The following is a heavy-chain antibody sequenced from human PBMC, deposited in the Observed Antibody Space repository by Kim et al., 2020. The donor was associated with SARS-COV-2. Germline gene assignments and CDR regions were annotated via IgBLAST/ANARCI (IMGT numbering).Heavy chain of an antibody. J-gene: IGHJ6*02. CDR2: ISSSSSYI. CDR1: GFTFSSYS. D-gene: IGHD6-13*01. CDR3: ARCGGRYSSSWYVARTPDLDSYYYYYGMDV. Sequence: GGSLRLSCAASGFTFSSYSMNWVRQAPGKGLEWVSSISSSSSYIYYADSVKGRFTISRDNAKNSLYLQMNSLRAEDTAVYYCARCGGRYSSSWYVARTPDLDSYYYYYGMDVWGQGTTVTVSS. V-gene: IGHV3-21*01.